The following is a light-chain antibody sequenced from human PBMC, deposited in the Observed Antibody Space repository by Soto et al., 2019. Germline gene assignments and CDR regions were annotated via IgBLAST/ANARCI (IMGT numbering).Light chain of an antibody. CDR1: SSDVGGYNY. CDR2: EVT. V-gene: IGLV2-8*01. J-gene: IGLJ1*01. CDR3: QSSDDNLSVHYV. Sequence: QSARTQPPSASGSPGQSVTISCTGTSSDVGGYNYVSWYQQYPGRAPKLMIYEVTKRPSGVPDRFSGSKSGNTASLTVSGLQAEDEADYYCQSSDDNLSVHYVFGTGTKVTVL.